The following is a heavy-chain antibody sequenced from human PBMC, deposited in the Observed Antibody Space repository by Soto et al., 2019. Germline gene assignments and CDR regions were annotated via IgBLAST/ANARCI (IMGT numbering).Heavy chain of an antibody. CDR1: GGSISSYY. CDR2: INHSGST. J-gene: IGHJ4*02. V-gene: IGHV4-34*01. Sequence: AETLSLTCTVSGGSISSYYWSWIRQPPGKGLEWIGEINHSGSTNYNPSLKSRVTISVDTSKNQFSLKLSSVTAADTAVYYCARFLGFWSGEGYYFDYWGQGTLVTVSS. CDR3: ARFLGFWSGEGYYFDY. D-gene: IGHD3-3*01.